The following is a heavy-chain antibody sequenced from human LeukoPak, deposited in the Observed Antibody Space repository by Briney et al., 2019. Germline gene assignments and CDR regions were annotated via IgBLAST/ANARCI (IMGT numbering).Heavy chain of an antibody. V-gene: IGHV4-39*01. CDR2: IYYSGST. J-gene: IGHJ4*02. CDR1: GGSISSSSYY. D-gene: IGHD2-21*01. Sequence: PSETLSLTCTVSGGSISSSSYYWGWIRQPPGKGLEWIGSIYYSGSTYYNPSLKSRVTISVDTSKNQFSLKLSSVTAADTAVYYCARLPGPHDWGYPPFFDYWGQGTLVTVSS. CDR3: ARLPGPHDWGYPPFFDY.